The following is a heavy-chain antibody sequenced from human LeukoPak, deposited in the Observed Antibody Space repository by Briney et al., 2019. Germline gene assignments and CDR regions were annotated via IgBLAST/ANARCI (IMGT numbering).Heavy chain of an antibody. V-gene: IGHV3-33*06. J-gene: IGHJ4*02. D-gene: IGHD1-26*01. Sequence: GRSLRLSCAASGFTFSSYGMRWARQAPGKGLEWVAVIWNDGSDKYYADSVKGRFTISRDNSKNTLYLQMNILRAEDTAVYYCAKPTRGSGSFLIDFWGQGTLVTVSS. CDR1: GFTFSSYG. CDR2: IWNDGSDK. CDR3: AKPTRGSGSFLIDF.